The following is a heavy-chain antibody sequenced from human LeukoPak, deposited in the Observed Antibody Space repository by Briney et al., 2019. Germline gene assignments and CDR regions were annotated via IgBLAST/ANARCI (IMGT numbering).Heavy chain of an antibody. J-gene: IGHJ5*02. CDR2: IYYSGST. CDR1: GGSISSGDYY. D-gene: IGHD3-10*02. V-gene: IGHV4-30-4*01. CDR3: ARCTGVDNWFDP. Sequence: SQTLSLTCTVSGGSISSGDYYWRWIRQPPGKGLEWIGYIYYSGSTYYNPSLKSRVTISVDTSKNQFSLKLSSVTAADTAVYYCARCTGVDNWFDPWGQGTLVTVSS.